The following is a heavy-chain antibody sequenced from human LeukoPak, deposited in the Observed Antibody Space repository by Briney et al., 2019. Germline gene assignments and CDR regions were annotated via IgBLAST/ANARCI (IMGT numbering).Heavy chain of an antibody. J-gene: IGHJ4*02. V-gene: IGHV3-7*04. CDR2: IKQDGSEK. CDR3: ARDPSGGSCYLD. D-gene: IGHD2-15*01. CDR1: GFSFRSYW. Sequence: LPGGSLRLSCAASGFSFRSYWMSWVRQTPGKGLEWVANIKQDGSEKYYVDSVKGRFTISRDNAKNSLYLQMNSLRAEDTAVYYCARDPSGGSCYLDWGQGTLVTVSS.